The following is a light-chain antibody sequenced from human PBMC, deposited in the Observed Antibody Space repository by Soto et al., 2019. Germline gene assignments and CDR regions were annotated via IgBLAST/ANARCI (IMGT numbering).Light chain of an antibody. V-gene: IGKV3-15*01. CDR1: QTISRN. CDR2: GES. Sequence: EIVMTQSPATLSVSPGERVTVSCRASQTISRNLAWYQQKPGQAPRVLIYGESTRATDIPGRFSGSGSGTDFALTIRGLQSEDSAVYYCKQYYKWPWTFGQGTKVDIK. J-gene: IGKJ1*01. CDR3: KQYYKWPWT.